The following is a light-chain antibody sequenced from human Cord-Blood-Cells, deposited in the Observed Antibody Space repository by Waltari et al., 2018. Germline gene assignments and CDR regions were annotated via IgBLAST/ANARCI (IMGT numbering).Light chain of an antibody. CDR2: WAS. V-gene: IGKV4-1*01. CDR3: QQYYSTPHS. CDR1: QSVLYSSNNKNY. J-gene: IGKJ2*03. Sequence: DIVMTQSPDSLPVSLGGRATINCKSSQSVLYSSNNKNYLAWYQQKPGQPPKLLIYWASTRESGVPDRFSGSGSGTDFTLTISSLQAEDVAVYYCQQYYSTPHSFGQGTKLEIK.